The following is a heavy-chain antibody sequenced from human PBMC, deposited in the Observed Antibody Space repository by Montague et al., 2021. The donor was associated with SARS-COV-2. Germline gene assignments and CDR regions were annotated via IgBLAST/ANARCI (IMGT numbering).Heavy chain of an antibody. D-gene: IGHD1-26*01. CDR3: ASQRGSYYSYFDL. CDR2: IYYSGSS. J-gene: IGHJ4*02. CDR1: GGSISSANYY. Sequence: TLSLTCSVSGGSISSANYYWSWIRQPPRKGLEFIGYIYYSGSSFYNPSLKSRLTISVDTSKNRFSLRLSSVTAADTAVYFCASQRGSYYSYFDLWGQGTLVTVSS. V-gene: IGHV4-31*03.